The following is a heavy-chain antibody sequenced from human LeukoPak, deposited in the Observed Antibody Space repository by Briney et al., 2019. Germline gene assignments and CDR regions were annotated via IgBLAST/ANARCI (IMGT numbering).Heavy chain of an antibody. D-gene: IGHD3-3*01. CDR2: IYYSGST. Sequence: SQTLSLTCTVSGGSISGGGYYWSWIRQHPGKGLEWIGYIYYSGSTYYNPSLKSRVTISVDTSKNQFSLKLSSVTAADTAVYYCATIFGDAFDIWGQGTMVTVSS. CDR1: GGSISGGGYY. V-gene: IGHV4-31*03. J-gene: IGHJ3*02. CDR3: ATIFGDAFDI.